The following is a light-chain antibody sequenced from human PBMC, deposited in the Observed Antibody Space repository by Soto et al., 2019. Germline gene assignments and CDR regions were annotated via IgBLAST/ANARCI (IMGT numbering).Light chain of an antibody. CDR3: QQTFSTQIS. CDR1: QDISSW. V-gene: IGKV1-12*01. J-gene: IGKJ4*02. CDR2: AAS. Sequence: DIQMTQSPSSVSASVGDRVTITCRASQDISSWLAWYQQKPGKAPKIMIYAASSLQGGVPSRFSGSGSGTEFTLTISSLQPEDFATYYCQQTFSTQISFGGGTTVEIK.